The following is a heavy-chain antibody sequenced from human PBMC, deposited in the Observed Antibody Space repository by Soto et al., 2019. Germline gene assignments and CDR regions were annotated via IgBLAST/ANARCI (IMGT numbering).Heavy chain of an antibody. CDR1: GFTFSSYG. J-gene: IGHJ6*02. D-gene: IGHD1-26*01. Sequence: PGGSLRLSCAASGFTFSSYGMHWVRQAPGKGLEWVAVISYDGSNKYYADSVKGRFTISRDNSKNTLYLQMNSLRAEDTAVYYCAKDGGWELLGRAHYYYYGMDVWGQGTTVTVSS. CDR3: AKDGGWELLGRAHYYYYGMDV. CDR2: ISYDGSNK. V-gene: IGHV3-30*18.